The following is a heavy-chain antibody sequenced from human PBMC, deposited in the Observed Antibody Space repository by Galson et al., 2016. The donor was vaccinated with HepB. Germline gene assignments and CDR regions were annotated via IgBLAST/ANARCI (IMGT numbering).Heavy chain of an antibody. CDR3: AMPYDNVDFDCGF. J-gene: IGHJ4*02. Sequence: LRLSCAGSGFTFSAYAMHWVRQGPGKGLEWVALISNDGKTGHYVDSVKGRFTISRDNSKNTLYLQMNSLRPDDTAIYYCAMPYDNVDFDCGFWGQGTLVTVSS. V-gene: IGHV3-30*03. CDR2: ISNDGKTG. CDR1: GFTFSAYA. D-gene: IGHD3-9*01.